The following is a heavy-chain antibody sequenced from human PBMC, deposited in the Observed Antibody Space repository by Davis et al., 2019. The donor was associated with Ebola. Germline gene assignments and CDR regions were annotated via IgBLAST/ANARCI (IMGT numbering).Heavy chain of an antibody. D-gene: IGHD6-6*01. CDR2: IHISGNT. Sequence: SETLSLTCTVSGGSISSSSYYWGWIRQSPGKGLEWIGSIHISGNTYYSPPLESRITMSVDTSKNQFSLNLASVTAADTAVYYCAGPSSSSDYYYGLDVWGQGTTVTVSS. CDR1: GGSISSSSYY. V-gene: IGHV4-39*01. J-gene: IGHJ6*02. CDR3: AGPSSSSDYYYGLDV.